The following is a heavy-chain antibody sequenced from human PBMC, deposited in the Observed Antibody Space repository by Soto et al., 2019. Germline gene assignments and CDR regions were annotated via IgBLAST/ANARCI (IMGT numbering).Heavy chain of an antibody. V-gene: IGHV4-59*01. D-gene: IGHD1-1*01. Sequence: PSETLSLTCTVSGGSISSYYWSWIRQPPGKGLEWIGYIYYSGSTNYNPSLKSRVTISVDTSKNQFSLKLSSVTAADTAVYYCARGAGQLEGNYYYYYGMDVWGQGTTVTVSS. CDR2: IYYSGST. CDR1: GGSISSYY. CDR3: ARGAGQLEGNYYYYYGMDV. J-gene: IGHJ6*02.